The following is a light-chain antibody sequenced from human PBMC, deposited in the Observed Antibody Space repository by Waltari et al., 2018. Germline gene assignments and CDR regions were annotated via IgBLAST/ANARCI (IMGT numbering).Light chain of an antibody. CDR1: QGIANY. V-gene: IGKV1-9*01. CDR2: AAS. J-gene: IGKJ2*01. CDR3: QQFNSYPRT. Sequence: DIQLTQSPSFLSASVGDRVTITCRARQGIANYLGWYHQKPGKAPKLLMYAASTLQSGVPSRFSGSGSGTEFTLTISSLQPEDFATYYCQQFNSYPRTFGQGTKLEIK.